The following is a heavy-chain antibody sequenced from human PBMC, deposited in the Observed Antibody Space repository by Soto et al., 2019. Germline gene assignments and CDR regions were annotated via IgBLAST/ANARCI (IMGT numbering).Heavy chain of an antibody. Sequence: PSETLSLTXSVSGGSVSSYWWSWIRQPPGKGLEWIGYIYYTGSTNYSPSLKCRVTISLDASKSQFSLKLTSVTAADTAVYYCARGPGASDYYFDYWGPGTLVTVSS. CDR3: ARGPGASDYYFDY. D-gene: IGHD3-10*01. J-gene: IGHJ4*02. CDR2: IYYTGST. CDR1: GGSVSSYW. V-gene: IGHV4-59*02.